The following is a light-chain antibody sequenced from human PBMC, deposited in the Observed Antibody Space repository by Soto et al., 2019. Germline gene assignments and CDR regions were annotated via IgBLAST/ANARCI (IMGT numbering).Light chain of an antibody. V-gene: IGKV3-11*01. Sequence: ALAQSRVALSLSPGERATLSCRASQSVSTDLAWYQQKPGQAPRLLIYDASNRATGIPVRFAGSGSGTDFALTISSLEPEDFVLYYCQHPPTSFGGGTKVDIK. CDR3: QHPPTS. CDR1: QSVSTD. J-gene: IGKJ4*01. CDR2: DAS.